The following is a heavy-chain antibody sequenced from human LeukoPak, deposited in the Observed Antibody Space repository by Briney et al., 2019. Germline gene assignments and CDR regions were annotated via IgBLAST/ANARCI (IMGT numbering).Heavy chain of an antibody. D-gene: IGHD3-22*01. Sequence: SETLSLTCTVSGGSISSYYWSWIRQPAGKGLEWIGRIYTSGSTNYNPSLKSRVTMSVDTSKNQFSLKLTSVTAADTAVYYCASDSFYDSGGYFYYWGQGTPVTVSS. CDR2: IYTSGST. CDR1: GGSISSYY. V-gene: IGHV4-4*07. J-gene: IGHJ4*02. CDR3: ASDSFYDSGGYFYY.